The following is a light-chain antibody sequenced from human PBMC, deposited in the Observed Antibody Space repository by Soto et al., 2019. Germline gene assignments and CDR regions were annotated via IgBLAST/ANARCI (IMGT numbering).Light chain of an antibody. CDR1: SGDIGSYTY. V-gene: IGLV2-14*01. CDR3: QSYDSSLSVWV. CDR2: EVT. J-gene: IGLJ3*02. Sequence: QSALTQPASVSGSPGQSITISCTGTSGDIGSYTYVSWYQQYPGKAPKLLISEVTNRPSGVPDRFSGSKSGTSASLAITGLQAEDEADYYCQSYDSSLSVWVFGGGTKLTVL.